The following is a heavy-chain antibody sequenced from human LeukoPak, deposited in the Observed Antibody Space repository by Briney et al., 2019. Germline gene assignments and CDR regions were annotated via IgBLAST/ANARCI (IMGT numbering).Heavy chain of an antibody. Sequence: PGESLRLSCAASGFTFSAYWVHWVRQAPGKGLVWVSRINCSGSTSSNADSVKGRFTISRDNAKNTLYLQMNSLRAEDTAVYYCTSKTTDYYDSSGVGGYWGQGTLVTASS. J-gene: IGHJ4*02. CDR3: TSKTTDYYDSSGVGGY. CDR1: GFTFSAYW. V-gene: IGHV3-74*01. D-gene: IGHD3-22*01. CDR2: INCSGSTS.